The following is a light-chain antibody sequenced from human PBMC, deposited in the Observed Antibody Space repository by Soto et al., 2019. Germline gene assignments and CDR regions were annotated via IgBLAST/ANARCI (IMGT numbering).Light chain of an antibody. J-gene: IGLJ3*02. CDR3: CSYADRSTWV. CDR2: EGT. Sequence: QSALTQPASLSGSPGQSITLSCTGTGDNIGSYDLVSWYQHLPGEAPKLIIYEGTKRPSGISNRFSGSKSGYTASLSISGLQADDAADYFCCSYADRSTWVFGGGTKVTVL. V-gene: IGLV2-23*01. CDR1: GDNIGSYDL.